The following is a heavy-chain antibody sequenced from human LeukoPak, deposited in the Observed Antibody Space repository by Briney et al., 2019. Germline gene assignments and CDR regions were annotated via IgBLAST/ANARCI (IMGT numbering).Heavy chain of an antibody. Sequence: SETLSLTCAVYSGPFSGYYWSWIRQPPGKGLEWIGEVNHSGSTNDNPSLKSRVTISVDTSKNQFSLKLISVTAADTAVYYCARPLYSYGQNWFDPWGQGTLVTVSS. J-gene: IGHJ5*02. V-gene: IGHV4-34*01. CDR1: SGPFSGYY. D-gene: IGHD5-18*01. CDR3: ARPLYSYGQNWFDP. CDR2: VNHSGST.